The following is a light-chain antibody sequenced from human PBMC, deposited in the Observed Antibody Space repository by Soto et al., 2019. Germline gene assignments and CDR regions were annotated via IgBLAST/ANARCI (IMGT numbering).Light chain of an antibody. Sequence: DIQMTQSPSSVSASLGDRVTITCRASQGIGVYLAWFQQKPGNVPKLLIYASSTLKAGVPSRFSGSGSGTDFTLTISSLQPEDVATYYCQKYNSAPLTFGGGTKVEIK. V-gene: IGKV1-27*01. J-gene: IGKJ4*01. CDR1: QGIGVY. CDR3: QKYNSAPLT. CDR2: ASS.